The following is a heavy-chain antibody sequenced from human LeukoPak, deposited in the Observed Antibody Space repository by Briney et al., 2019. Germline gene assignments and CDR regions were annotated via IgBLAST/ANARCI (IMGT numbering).Heavy chain of an antibody. CDR1: GYTFTGYY. CDR2: INPNSGGT. V-gene: IGHV1-2*02. J-gene: IGHJ4*02. Sequence: ASVKVSCKASGYTFTGYYMHWVRQAPGQGLEWMGWINPNSGGTNYAQKFQGRVTMTRDTSISTAYMELSRLRSDDTAVYYCARVDYYGSGFDYWGQGTLVTVSS. CDR3: ARVDYYGSGFDY. D-gene: IGHD3-10*01.